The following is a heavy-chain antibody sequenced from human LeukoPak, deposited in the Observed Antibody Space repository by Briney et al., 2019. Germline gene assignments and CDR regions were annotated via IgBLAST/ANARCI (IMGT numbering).Heavy chain of an antibody. CDR3: ARAVGQQLVQIWFDP. J-gene: IGHJ5*02. CDR2: IYYSGST. V-gene: IGHV4-31*03. Sequence: SETLSLTCTVSGGSISSGGYYWSWIRQHPGKGLEWIAYIYYSGSTYYNPSLKSRVTISVDTSKNQFSLKLSSVTAADTAVYYCARAVGQQLVQIWFDPWGQGTLVTVSS. CDR1: GGSISSGGYY. D-gene: IGHD6-13*01.